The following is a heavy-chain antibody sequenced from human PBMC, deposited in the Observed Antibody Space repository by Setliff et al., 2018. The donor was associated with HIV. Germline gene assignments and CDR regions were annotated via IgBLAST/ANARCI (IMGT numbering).Heavy chain of an antibody. Sequence: HGESLKISCQGSGNSLTGNWIGWVRQMPGKGLECMGIIFVGDSETRYSPSFRGQVTITVDKSITTAYVQWSSLKASDSAMYYCAASDGNGFNYWGQGTLVTV. J-gene: IGHJ4*02. V-gene: IGHV5-51*01. CDR3: AASDGNGFNY. CDR2: IFVGDSET. CDR1: GNSLTGNW. D-gene: IGHD4-17*01.